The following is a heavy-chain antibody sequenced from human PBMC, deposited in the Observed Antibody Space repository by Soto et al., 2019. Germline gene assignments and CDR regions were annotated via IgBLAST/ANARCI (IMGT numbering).Heavy chain of an antibody. CDR1: GFTFSTYA. V-gene: IGHV3-30*09. Sequence: GGSLRLSCAASGFTFSTYAMHWVRQAPGKGLEWVAVISYDGTHKYYADSVKGRFAISRGYSENTLDLQVNSLRPEDTAVYYCARESRIYYYYGVDVWGQGTTVTVSS. CDR3: ARESRIYYYYGVDV. CDR2: ISYDGTHK. J-gene: IGHJ6*02.